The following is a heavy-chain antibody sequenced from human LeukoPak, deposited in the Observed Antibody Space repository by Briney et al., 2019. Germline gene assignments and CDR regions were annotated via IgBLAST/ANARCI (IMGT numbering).Heavy chain of an antibody. Sequence: SETLSLTCAVYGGSFSGYYWSWIRQPPGKGLEWIGEINHSGSTNYNPSLKSRVTISVDTSKNQFSLKLSSVTAADTAVYYCARKRYCSGGRCYSSEYFQHWGQGTLVTVSS. D-gene: IGHD2-15*01. V-gene: IGHV4-34*01. CDR3: ARKRYCSGGRCYSSEYFQH. CDR2: INHSGST. CDR1: GGSFSGYY. J-gene: IGHJ1*01.